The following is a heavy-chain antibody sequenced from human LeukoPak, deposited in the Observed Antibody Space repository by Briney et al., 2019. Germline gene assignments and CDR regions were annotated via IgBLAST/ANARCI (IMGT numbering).Heavy chain of an antibody. D-gene: IGHD6-6*01. CDR3: ARWVAARSAFDI. Sequence: PGGSLRLSCAASGFTFSSYSMNWVRQAPGKGLEWVSSISSSSSYIYYADSVKGRFTISRDNAKNSLYLQMNSLRAEDTAVYYCARWVAARSAFDIWGQGTMVTVSS. V-gene: IGHV3-21*01. CDR2: ISSSSSYI. CDR1: GFTFSSYS. J-gene: IGHJ3*02.